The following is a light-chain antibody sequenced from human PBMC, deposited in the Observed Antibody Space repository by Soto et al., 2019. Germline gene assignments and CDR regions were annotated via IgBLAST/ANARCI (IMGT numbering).Light chain of an antibody. V-gene: IGLV2-14*01. CDR3: SSYTTTSTLV. CDR1: NRDVGSYNL. Sequence: QSVLTQPASVSGSPGQSITIACTRTNRDVGSYNLVSWYQQRPGEAPKLIISEVRNRPSGISYRFTGSKSGNTASLTISGLQAEDEADYYCSSYTTTSTLVFGGGTKLTVL. CDR2: EVR. J-gene: IGLJ3*02.